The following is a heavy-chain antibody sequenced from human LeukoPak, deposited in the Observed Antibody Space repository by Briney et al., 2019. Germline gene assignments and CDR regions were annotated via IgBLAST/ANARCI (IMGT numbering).Heavy chain of an antibody. J-gene: IGHJ4*02. Sequence: PGGSLSLSCAASGFTFSSYSMNWVRQAPGKGLEWVSYISGGSTTIYYADSMKGRFTISRDNAKNSLYLQMNSLRAEDTAVYYCARDDGSGSYAYSFDYWGQGTLVTVSS. CDR1: GFTFSSYS. CDR2: ISGGSTTI. V-gene: IGHV3-48*01. CDR3: ARDDGSGSYAYSFDY. D-gene: IGHD3-10*01.